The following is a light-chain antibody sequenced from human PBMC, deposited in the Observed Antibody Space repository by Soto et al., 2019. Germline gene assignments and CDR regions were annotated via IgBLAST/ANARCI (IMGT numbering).Light chain of an antibody. CDR3: QTWGTGIHV. CDR2: LNSDGSH. Sequence: QLVLTQSPSAPASLGASVKLTCTLRSGHSSYAIAWHQQQPEKGPRYLMKLNSDGSHSKGDGIPDRFSGSSSGAERYLIISSLQSEDEADYYCQTWGTGIHVFGTGTKLTVL. V-gene: IGLV4-69*01. J-gene: IGLJ1*01. CDR1: SGHSSYA.